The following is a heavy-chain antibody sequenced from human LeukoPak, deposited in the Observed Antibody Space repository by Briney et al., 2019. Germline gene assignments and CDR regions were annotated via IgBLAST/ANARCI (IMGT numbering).Heavy chain of an antibody. V-gene: IGHV4-39*01. CDR3: ARGGGSGWP. Sequence: SETLSLTCTVSGGSISSSSYYWGWIRQPPGKGLEWIGSIYYNGSTYYNPSLKSRVTISVDTSKNQFSLKLSSVTAADTAVYYCARGGGSGWPWGQGTLVTVSS. CDR1: GGSISSSSYY. CDR2: IYYNGST. J-gene: IGHJ5*02. D-gene: IGHD6-19*01.